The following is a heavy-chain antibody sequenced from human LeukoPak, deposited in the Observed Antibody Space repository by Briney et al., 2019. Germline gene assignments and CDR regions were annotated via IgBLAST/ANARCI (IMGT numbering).Heavy chain of an antibody. CDR2: IKQDGSEK. CDR3: AKTSLSDPSGHYYYMDV. J-gene: IGHJ6*03. Sequence: PGGSLRLSCTVSGFTFSTYWMSWVRQAPGKGLEWVANIKQDGSEKYYVEAVKGRFTISRDNAKNSLYLQMNSLRAEDTALYYCAKTSLSDPSGHYYYMDVWGKGTTVTVSS. CDR1: GFTFSTYW. V-gene: IGHV3-7*01. D-gene: IGHD3-3*01.